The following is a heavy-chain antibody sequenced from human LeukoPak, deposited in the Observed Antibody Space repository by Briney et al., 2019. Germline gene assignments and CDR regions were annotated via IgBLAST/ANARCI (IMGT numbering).Heavy chain of an antibody. CDR2: TYYSGST. D-gene: IGHD6-19*01. V-gene: IGHV4-59*08. Sequence: PSETLSLTCTVPGGSISSYYWSWIRQPPGKGLEWIGYTYYSGSTNYNPSLKSRVTISVDTSKNQVSLKLSSVTAANTAVYYCASQAVAGTPFDYWGQGTLVTVSS. CDR1: GGSISSYY. J-gene: IGHJ4*02. CDR3: ASQAVAGTPFDY.